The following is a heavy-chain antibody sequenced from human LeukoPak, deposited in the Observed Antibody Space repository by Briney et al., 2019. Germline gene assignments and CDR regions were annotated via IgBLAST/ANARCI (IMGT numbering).Heavy chain of an antibody. V-gene: IGHV7-4-1*02. CDR2: INTNTGNP. Sequence: GASVKVSCKASGYTFTTYAIHWVRQAPGQGLEWMGWINTNTGNPTFAQGFTGRFVFSLDTSVSTAYLQITGLKAEDTAVYYCARVIRQLLVVWFDPWGQGTLVTVSS. CDR3: ARVIRQLLVVWFDP. CDR1: GYTFTTYA. J-gene: IGHJ5*02. D-gene: IGHD2-8*02.